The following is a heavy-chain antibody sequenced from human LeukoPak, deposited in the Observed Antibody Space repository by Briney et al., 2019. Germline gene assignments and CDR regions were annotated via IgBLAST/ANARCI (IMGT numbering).Heavy chain of an antibody. CDR3: ARDVGSMVRILRGGGKDYNWFDP. V-gene: IGHV1-2*02. CDR1: GYTFTSYG. CDR2: INPNSGGT. Sequence: ASVKVSCKASGYTFTSYGISWVRQAPGQGLEWMGWINPNSGGTNSAQNFQGRVTLTRDTSIGTAYMELSRLTSDDTAIYYCARDVGSMVRILRGGGKDYNWFDPWGQGALVTVSS. J-gene: IGHJ5*02. D-gene: IGHD3-10*01.